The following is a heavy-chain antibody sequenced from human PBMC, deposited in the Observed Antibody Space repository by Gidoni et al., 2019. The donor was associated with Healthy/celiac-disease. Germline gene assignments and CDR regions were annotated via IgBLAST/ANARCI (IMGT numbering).Heavy chain of an antibody. Sequence: EVQLVESGGGLVKPGGSLRLSCAASGFTFSNAWMSWVRQAPGKGLEWVGRIKSKTDGGTTDYAAPVKGRFTISRDDSKNTLYLQMNSLKTEDTAVYYCTTTHSRAISSSWYLTGIRGGGNFDYWGQGTLVTVSS. CDR1: GFTFSNAW. J-gene: IGHJ4*02. CDR2: IKSKTDGGTT. CDR3: TTTHSRAISSSWYLTGIRGGGNFDY. D-gene: IGHD6-13*01. V-gene: IGHV3-15*01.